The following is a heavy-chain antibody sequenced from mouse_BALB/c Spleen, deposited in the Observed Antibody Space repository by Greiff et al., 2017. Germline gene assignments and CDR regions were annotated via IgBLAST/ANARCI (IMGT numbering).Heavy chain of an antibody. CDR3: ARDPMDY. CDR2: INSNGGST. Sequence: VQLKQSGGGLVQPGGSLKLSCAASGFTFSSYGMSWVRQTPDKRLELVATINSNGGSTYYPDSVKGRFTISRDNAKNTLYLQMSSLKSEDTAMYYCARDPMDYWGQGTSVTVSS. CDR1: GFTFSSYG. V-gene: IGHV5-6-3*01. J-gene: IGHJ4*01.